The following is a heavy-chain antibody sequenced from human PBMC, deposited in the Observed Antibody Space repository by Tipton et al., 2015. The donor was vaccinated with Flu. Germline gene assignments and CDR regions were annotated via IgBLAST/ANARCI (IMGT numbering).Heavy chain of an antibody. D-gene: IGHD6-19*01. J-gene: IGHJ4*02. CDR1: GFTFSHYW. Sequence: SLRLSCATSGFTFSHYWMNWVRQAPGKGLEWVANINQDGSEKHYVESVKGRFTISSDSAKNTLYLQMNNLRAEDTAVYFCARGSNGWPGIDFWGQGTLVTVSS. V-gene: IGHV3-7*01. CDR2: INQDGSEK. CDR3: ARGSNGWPGIDF.